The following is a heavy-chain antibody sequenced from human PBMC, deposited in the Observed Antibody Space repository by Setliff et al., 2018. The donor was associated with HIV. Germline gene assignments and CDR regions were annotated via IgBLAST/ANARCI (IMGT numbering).Heavy chain of an antibody. V-gene: IGHV1-3*01. D-gene: IGHD6-19*01. J-gene: IGHJ1*01. CDR3: ARDIGGWHEIETAYFQH. CDR1: GYTFTYYA. CDR2: SNSGNGNT. Sequence: GASVKVSCKASGYTFTYYAIHWLRQAPGHRLQWMGWSNSGNGNTKYSQKFQGRVTITKDTSASTVYMELTSLRSEDTALYYGARDIGGWHEIETAYFQHWGQGTLVTVSS.